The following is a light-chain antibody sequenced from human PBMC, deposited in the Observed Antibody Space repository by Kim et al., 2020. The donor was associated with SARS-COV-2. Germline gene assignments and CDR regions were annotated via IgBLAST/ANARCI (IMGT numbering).Light chain of an antibody. V-gene: IGKV4-1*01. CDR2: WAS. CDR3: HQYYITPLA. CDR1: QSVFYNNKNY. Sequence: DIVMTQTPDSLAVSLGERATINCKSSQSVFYNNKNYLSWYQQRPGQPPKLLIDWASTRQSGVPDRFSGSGSGTDFTLTISSLQAEDVAIYSCHQYYITPLAFGQGTKVDIK. J-gene: IGKJ1*01.